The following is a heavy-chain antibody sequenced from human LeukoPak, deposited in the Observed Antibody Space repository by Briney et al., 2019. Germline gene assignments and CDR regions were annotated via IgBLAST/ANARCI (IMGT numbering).Heavy chain of an antibody. CDR1: GLTFSSYS. V-gene: IGHV3-21*01. Sequence: GSLRLSCAASGLTFSSYSMNWVRQAPGKGLEWVSSISSSSSYIYYADSVKGRFTISRDNAKNSLYLQMNSLRAEDTAVYYCARDIVGATKVGYWGQGTLVTVSS. CDR2: ISSSSSYI. CDR3: ARDIVGATKVGY. J-gene: IGHJ4*02. D-gene: IGHD1-26*01.